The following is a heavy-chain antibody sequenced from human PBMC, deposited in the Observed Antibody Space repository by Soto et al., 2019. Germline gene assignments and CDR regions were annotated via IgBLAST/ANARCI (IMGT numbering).Heavy chain of an antibody. CDR3: AGIRGVIRGN. J-gene: IGHJ4*02. Sequence: EVQLLESGGGLAQPGGSLRLSCAASGFTFSSYDMNWVRQAPGKGLEWVSAISGSGGSTYYADSVKGRFTISRDSSKNTLYFPMNCLRPEDTAVYYCAGIRGVIRGNWGQGTLVTVSS. CDR1: GFTFSSYD. D-gene: IGHD3-10*01. CDR2: ISGSGGST. V-gene: IGHV3-23*01.